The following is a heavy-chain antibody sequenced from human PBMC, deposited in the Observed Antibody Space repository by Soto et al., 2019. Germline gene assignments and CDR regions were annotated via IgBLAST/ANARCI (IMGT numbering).Heavy chain of an antibody. Sequence: SQTLSLTCAISGDSVSSNSAAWNWIRQSPSRGLEWLGRTYYRSKWYNDYAVSVKSRITINPDTSKNQFSLQLNSVTPEDTAVYYCASDLNLDGTTGDGMDVWGQGTTVTVYS. D-gene: IGHD1-7*01. V-gene: IGHV6-1*01. CDR3: ASDLNLDGTTGDGMDV. CDR2: TYYRSKWYN. J-gene: IGHJ6*02. CDR1: GDSVSSNSAA.